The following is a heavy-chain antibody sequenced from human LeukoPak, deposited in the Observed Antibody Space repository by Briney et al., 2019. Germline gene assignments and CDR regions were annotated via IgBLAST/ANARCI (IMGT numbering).Heavy chain of an antibody. CDR1: GFTFSSYA. V-gene: IGHV3-23*01. D-gene: IGHD2-15*01. CDR2: ISGSGGSA. CDR3: AKALGDHRYSGIDY. Sequence: GGSLRLSCAAAGFTFSSYAMNWVRQASGKGLDWVSGISGSGGSAYYADSVKGRFTISRDNSKNTLCLQLNSLRAADTALSYCAKALGDHRYSGIDYWGQGTLVTVSS. J-gene: IGHJ4*02.